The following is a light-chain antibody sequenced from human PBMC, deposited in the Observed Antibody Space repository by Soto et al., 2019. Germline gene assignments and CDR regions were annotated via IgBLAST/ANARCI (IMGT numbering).Light chain of an antibody. CDR1: QTISSW. CDR2: TAS. J-gene: IGKJ1*01. Sequence: DIQITQSSSTLSGSVGDRVTITWRASQTISSWLAWYQQKPGKAPKLLIYTASTLKSGVPSRFSGSGSGTEFTLTISSLQPDDFATYYCQHYNSYSEAFGQGTKVDIK. CDR3: QHYNSYSEA. V-gene: IGKV1-5*03.